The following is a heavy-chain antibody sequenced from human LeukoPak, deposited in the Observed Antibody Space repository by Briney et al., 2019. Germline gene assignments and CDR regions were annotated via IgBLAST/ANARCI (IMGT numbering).Heavy chain of an antibody. J-gene: IGHJ4*02. V-gene: IGHV3-11*04. Sequence: GGSLRLSCTASGFAFSDYYMSWIRQAPGKGLEWVSYITTSGDTTYYVDSVKGRFTISRDNAKNSLYLQMNSLRAEDTAVYYCARVRTTDDYWGQGNLVTVSS. CDR3: ARVRTTDDY. D-gene: IGHD1-1*01. CDR2: ITTSGDTT. CDR1: GFAFSDYY.